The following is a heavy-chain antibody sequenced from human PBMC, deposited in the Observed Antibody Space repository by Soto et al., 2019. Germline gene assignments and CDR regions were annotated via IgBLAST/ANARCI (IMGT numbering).Heavy chain of an antibody. CDR1: GYTFTGYY. CDR3: ARDPSDTAIDY. Sequence: ASVKVSCKASGYTFTGYYMHWMRQAPGQGLEWMGWINPNSGGTNYAQKFQGRVTMTRDTSISTTYMELSRLRSDDTAVYYCARDPSDTAIDYWGQGTLVTVSS. D-gene: IGHD5-18*01. V-gene: IGHV1-2*02. CDR2: INPNSGGT. J-gene: IGHJ4*02.